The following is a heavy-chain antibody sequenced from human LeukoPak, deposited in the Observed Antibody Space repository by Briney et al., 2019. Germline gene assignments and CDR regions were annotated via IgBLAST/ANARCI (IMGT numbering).Heavy chain of an antibody. V-gene: IGHV1-8*01. CDR1: GYTFTSYD. Sequence: ASVRVSCKASGYTFTSYDINWVRQATGQGLEWMGWMSPNSGKIGYAQKLQGRVTMTTDTSTSTAYMELRSLRSDDTAVYYCARDSSGYLDYWGQGTLVTVSS. CDR3: ARDSSGYLDY. J-gene: IGHJ4*02. D-gene: IGHD3-22*01. CDR2: MSPNSGKI.